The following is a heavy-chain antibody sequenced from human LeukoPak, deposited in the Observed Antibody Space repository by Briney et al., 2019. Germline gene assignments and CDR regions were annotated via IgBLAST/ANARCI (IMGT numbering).Heavy chain of an antibody. CDR3: ARDRWAGAAAGTSWAPNDY. D-gene: IGHD6-13*01. Sequence: ASVKVSCKASGYSFIGYYMHWVRQAPGQGLEWMGIINPSGGSTSYAQKFQGRVTMTRDTSTSTVYMELSSLRSEDTAVYYCARDRWAGAAAGTSWAPNDYWGQGTLVTVSS. J-gene: IGHJ4*02. CDR2: INPSGGST. CDR1: GYSFIGYY. V-gene: IGHV1-46*01.